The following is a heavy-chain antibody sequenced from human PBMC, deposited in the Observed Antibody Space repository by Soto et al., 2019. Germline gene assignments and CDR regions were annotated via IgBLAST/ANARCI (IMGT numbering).Heavy chain of an antibody. V-gene: IGHV4-59*08. CDR2: IYYSGST. Sequence: QVQLQESGPGLVKPSETLSLTCTVSGGSISSYYWSWIRQPPGKGLEWIGYIYYSGSTNYNPSLQSRVTISVDTSKNQFSLKRRSVTAADTAVYYCARGYGAYVLDYWGQGTLVTVSS. CDR1: GGSISSYY. CDR3: ARGYGAYVLDY. D-gene: IGHD4-17*01. J-gene: IGHJ4*02.